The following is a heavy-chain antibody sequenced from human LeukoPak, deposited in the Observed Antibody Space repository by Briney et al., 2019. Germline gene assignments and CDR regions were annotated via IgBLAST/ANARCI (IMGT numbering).Heavy chain of an antibody. J-gene: IGHJ4*02. CDR1: GFTFSSYA. Sequence: GGSLRLSCAASGFTFSSYATSWVRQAPGKGLEWVSAISGSGGSTYYAGSVKGRFTISRDNSKNTLYLQMNSLRAEDTAVYYCANQWELPGGFDYWGQGTLVTVSS. D-gene: IGHD1-26*01. CDR2: ISGSGGST. CDR3: ANQWELPGGFDY. V-gene: IGHV3-23*01.